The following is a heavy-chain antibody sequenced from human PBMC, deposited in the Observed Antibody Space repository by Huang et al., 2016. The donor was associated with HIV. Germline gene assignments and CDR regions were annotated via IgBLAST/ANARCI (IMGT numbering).Heavy chain of an antibody. CDR2: ITGRGSSS. V-gene: IGHV3-23*01. Sequence: EVQLLESGGGLVQPGGSLRLSCAASGFTFSSYAMSWVRQGPGEGLVWVSIITGRGSSSYYADSVKGRFTISRDNSKNTLYLQMNSLRAEDTAIYYCAKADSGAAAGSLVDYWGQGTLVTVSS. CDR1: GFTFSSYA. J-gene: IGHJ4*02. D-gene: IGHD6-13*01. CDR3: AKADSGAAAGSLVDY.